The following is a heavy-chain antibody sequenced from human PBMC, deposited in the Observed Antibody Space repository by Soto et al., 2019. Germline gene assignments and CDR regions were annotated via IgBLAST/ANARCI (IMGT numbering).Heavy chain of an antibody. CDR1: GGPISNYY. CDR2: IHYSGST. CDR3: ASHPSAYSSSWYTGWFDP. Sequence: SETLSLTCTVSGGPISNYYWSWIRQPPGKGLEWIGYIHYSGSTNYSPSLESRVTISVDTSKNQFSLKLSSVTAADTAVYYCASHPSAYSSSWYTGWFDPWGQGTLVTVSS. V-gene: IGHV4-59*01. D-gene: IGHD6-13*01. J-gene: IGHJ5*02.